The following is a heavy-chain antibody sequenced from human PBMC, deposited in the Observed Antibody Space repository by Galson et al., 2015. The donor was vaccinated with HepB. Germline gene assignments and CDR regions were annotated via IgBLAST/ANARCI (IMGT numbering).Heavy chain of an antibody. V-gene: IGHV3-30-3*01. CDR1: GFTFSSYA. CDR2: ISYDGSNK. J-gene: IGHJ4*02. D-gene: IGHD3-16*02. CDR3: AREKGDDYVWGSYRYTRWFFDY. Sequence: SLRLSCAASGFTFSSYAMHWVRQAPGKGLEWVAVISYDGSNKYYADSVKGRFTISRDNSKNTLYLQMNSLRAEDTAVYYCAREKGDDYVWGSYRYTRWFFDYWGQGTLVTVSS.